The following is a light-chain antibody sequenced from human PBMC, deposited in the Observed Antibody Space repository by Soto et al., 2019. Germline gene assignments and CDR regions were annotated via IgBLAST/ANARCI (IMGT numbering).Light chain of an antibody. CDR2: MAS. V-gene: IGKV1-5*03. Sequence: DIQMTQSPSTLSASVGDRVTITCRASQSISSWLAWYQQKPGKAPKFLIYMASSLESGVPSRFSGSGSGTEFTLTISSLQPDDSATYYCQQYNDYPLTSGGGTKVEIK. J-gene: IGKJ4*01. CDR1: QSISSW. CDR3: QQYNDYPLT.